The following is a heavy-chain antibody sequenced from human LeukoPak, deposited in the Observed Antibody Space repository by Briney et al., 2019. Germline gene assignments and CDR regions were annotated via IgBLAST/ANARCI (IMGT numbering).Heavy chain of an antibody. D-gene: IGHD6-13*01. CDR2: INHSGST. J-gene: IGHJ4*02. CDR3: ARSPIAAAGLDY. CDR1: GGSFSGYY. Sequence: SETLSLTCAVYGGSFSGYYWSWIRQPPGKGLEWIGEINHSGSTNYNPSLKSRVTMSVDTSKNQFSLKLSSVTAADTAVYYCARSPIAAAGLDYWGQGTLVTVSS. V-gene: IGHV4-34*01.